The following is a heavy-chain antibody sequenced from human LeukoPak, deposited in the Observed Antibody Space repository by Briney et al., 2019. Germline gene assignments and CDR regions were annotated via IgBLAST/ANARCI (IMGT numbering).Heavy chain of an antibody. V-gene: IGHV4-4*07. D-gene: IGHD6-19*01. Sequence: SETLSLTCTVSGGSISIYYWSWIRQPAGKGLEWIGRIYTSGTTHYNPSLKSRVTMSVDKSKNQFSLKLSSVTAADTAVYYCASRSSGWYFENWGQGTLVTVSS. CDR3: ASRSSGWYFEN. J-gene: IGHJ4*02. CDR1: GGSISIYY. CDR2: IYTSGTT.